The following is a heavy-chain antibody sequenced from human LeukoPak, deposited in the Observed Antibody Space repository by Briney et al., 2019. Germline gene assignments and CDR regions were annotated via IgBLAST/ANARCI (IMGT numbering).Heavy chain of an antibody. D-gene: IGHD1-20*01. V-gene: IGHV1-69*05. Sequence: ASVKVSCKASGGTFSSYSISWVRQAPGQGLDWMGGIIPIFGTPNYAPKFQGRVTITTDESTSTAYMELSSLTSEDTAVYYCATRSITGTAIHYSYFNYMDVWGKGTTVTVSS. CDR2: IIPIFGTP. CDR3: ATRSITGTAIHYSYFNYMDV. CDR1: GGTFSSYS. J-gene: IGHJ6*03.